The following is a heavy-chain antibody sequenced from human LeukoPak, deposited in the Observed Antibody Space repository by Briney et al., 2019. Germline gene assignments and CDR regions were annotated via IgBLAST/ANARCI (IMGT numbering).Heavy chain of an antibody. V-gene: IGHV1-2*02. Sequence: ASVNVSCKTSRYTFTGYYIHWVRQAPGQGLEWMGWINPNSGGTNCAQKFQGRVTMTRDTSISTAYMDLSRLKSDDTAVYYCARGGAYSYYWGQGALVTVSS. CDR3: ARGGAYSYY. CDR1: RYTFTGYY. D-gene: IGHD3-16*01. J-gene: IGHJ4*02. CDR2: INPNSGGT.